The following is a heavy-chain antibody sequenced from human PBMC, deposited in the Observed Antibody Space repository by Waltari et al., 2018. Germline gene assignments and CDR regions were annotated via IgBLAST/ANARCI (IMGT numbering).Heavy chain of an antibody. Sequence: QVQLQESGPGLVKPSETLSLTCAVSGYSISSGYYLGWIRQPPGNGLEWIGSIYHSGSTYYNPSLKSRVTISVDTSKNQFSLKLSSVTAADRAVYYCARHEDIVVVVAATSRHYFDYWGQGTLVTVSS. CDR3: ARHEDIVVVVAATSRHYFDY. V-gene: IGHV4-38-2*01. CDR1: GYSISSGYY. J-gene: IGHJ4*02. CDR2: IYHSGST. D-gene: IGHD2-15*01.